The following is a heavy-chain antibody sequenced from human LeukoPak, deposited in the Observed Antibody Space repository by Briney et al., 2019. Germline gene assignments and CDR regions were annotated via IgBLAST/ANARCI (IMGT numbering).Heavy chain of an antibody. J-gene: IGHJ4*02. V-gene: IGHV3-48*01. CDR2: ISLSTSTI. D-gene: IGHD6-6*01. CDR3: AKDGQYSSSSPYYFDY. CDR1: GFTFSSYN. Sequence: GGSLRLSCAASGFTFSSYNMNWVRQAPGRGLEWISYISLSTSTIYYADSVKGRFTISRDNSKNTLYLQMNSLRAEDTAVYYCAKDGQYSSSSPYYFDYWGQGTLVTVSS.